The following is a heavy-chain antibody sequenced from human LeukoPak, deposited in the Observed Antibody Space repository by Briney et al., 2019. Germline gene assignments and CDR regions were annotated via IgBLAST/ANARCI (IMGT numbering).Heavy chain of an antibody. Sequence: GGSLRLSCAASGFTFNTYAMTWVRQAPGQGLEWISYIRNIGTTIYYADSVRGRFTISRDNAKNSLYLHMSSLRAEDTAIYYCAKGSRGVGGYFDNWGQGTLVTVSS. V-gene: IGHV3-48*04. J-gene: IGHJ4*02. CDR1: GFTFNTYA. CDR2: IRNIGTTI. CDR3: AKGSRGVGGYFDN.